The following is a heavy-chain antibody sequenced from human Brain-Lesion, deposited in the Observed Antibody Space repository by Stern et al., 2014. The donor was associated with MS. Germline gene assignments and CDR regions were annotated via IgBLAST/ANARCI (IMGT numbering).Heavy chain of an antibody. CDR3: ARGNYDVLTDNGGHGFDI. Sequence: VQLVESGPGLVKPSQTLSLTCTVSGGSISSGNYYWSWIRQPAGEGLEXIGRIYSSGSTQYNPPLKSRVPISADTSTNHFSLRLSSVTAADTAVYYCARGNYDVLTDNGGHGFDIWGQGTMVTVSS. CDR1: GGSISSGNYY. J-gene: IGHJ3*02. V-gene: IGHV4-61*02. CDR2: IYSSGST. D-gene: IGHD3-9*01.